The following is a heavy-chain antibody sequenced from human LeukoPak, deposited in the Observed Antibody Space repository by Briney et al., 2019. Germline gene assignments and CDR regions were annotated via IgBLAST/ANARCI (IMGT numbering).Heavy chain of an antibody. Sequence: GGSLRLSCAASGFTFSSYGMHWVRQAPGKGLEWGAVIRYDGSNKYYADSVKGRFTISRDNSKNTLYLQMKSLRAEDTAVYYCARDPRDGYNTNFDYWGQGTLVTVSS. CDR1: GFTFSSYG. CDR2: IRYDGSNK. CDR3: ARDPRDGYNTNFDY. V-gene: IGHV3-33*01. D-gene: IGHD5-24*01. J-gene: IGHJ4*02.